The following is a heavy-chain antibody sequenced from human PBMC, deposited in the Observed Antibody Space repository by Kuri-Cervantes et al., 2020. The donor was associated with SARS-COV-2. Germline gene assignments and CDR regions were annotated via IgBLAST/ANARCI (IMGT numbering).Heavy chain of an antibody. D-gene: IGHD2/OR15-2a*01. CDR1: GYTFTSYA. Sequence: ASVKVSCKASGYTFTSYAMNCVRQAPGQGLEWMGWINTNTGNPTYAQGFTGRFVFSLDTSVSTAYLQISSLKAEDTAVYYCAREGTGNTGVLLLGYYYYYGMDVWGQGTTVTVSS. V-gene: IGHV7-4-1*02. CDR3: AREGTGNTGVLLLGYYYYYGMDV. J-gene: IGHJ6*02. CDR2: INTNTGNP.